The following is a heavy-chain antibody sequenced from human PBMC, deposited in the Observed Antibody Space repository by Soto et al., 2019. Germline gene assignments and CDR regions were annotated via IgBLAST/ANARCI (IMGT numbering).Heavy chain of an antibody. CDR3: ARRPQDCSGGRCYLYFHH. J-gene: IGHJ1*01. Sequence: QVQLQESGPGLVKPSQTLSLTCTVSGGSISSGDYYWSWIRQPPGKGLEWIGYIYYSGSTYYNPSLKSRVTISVDTSKNQFSLKLSSVTVADTAVYYCARRPQDCSGGRCYLYFHHWGQGTLVTVSS. V-gene: IGHV4-30-4*01. D-gene: IGHD2-15*01. CDR2: IYYSGST. CDR1: GGSISSGDYY.